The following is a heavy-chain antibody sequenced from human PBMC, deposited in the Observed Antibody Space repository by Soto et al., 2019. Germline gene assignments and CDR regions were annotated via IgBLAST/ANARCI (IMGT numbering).Heavy chain of an antibody. CDR3: AREYGDGSGGSCNDAFDI. CDR2: IITIFGTE. Sequence: SVKVSCKASGGTFSSYAISWVRQAPGQGLEWMGGIITIFGTENYAQKFQGRVTITADESTSTAYMELSSLRAEDTAVYYCAREYGDGSGGSCNDAFDIWGQGTMVTVSS. J-gene: IGHJ3*02. D-gene: IGHD2-15*01. V-gene: IGHV1-69*13. CDR1: GGTFSSYA.